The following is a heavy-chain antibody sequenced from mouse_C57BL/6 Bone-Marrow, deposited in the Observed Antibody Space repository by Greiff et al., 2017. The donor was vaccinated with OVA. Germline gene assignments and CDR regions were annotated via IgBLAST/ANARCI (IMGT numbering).Heavy chain of an antibody. Sequence: VQLQQPGAELVKPGASVKLSCKASGYTFTSYWMHWVKQRPGQGLEWIGMIHPNSGSTNYNEKFKSKATLTVDKSSSTAYMQLSSLTSEDSAVYYCSSYLFYWYFDVWGTGTTVTVSS. CDR1: GYTFTSYW. CDR2: IHPNSGST. J-gene: IGHJ1*03. V-gene: IGHV1-64*01. CDR3: SSYLFYWYFDV. D-gene: IGHD6-5*01.